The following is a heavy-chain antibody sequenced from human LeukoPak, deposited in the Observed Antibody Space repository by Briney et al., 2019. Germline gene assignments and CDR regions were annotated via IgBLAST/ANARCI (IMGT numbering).Heavy chain of an antibody. J-gene: IGHJ3*02. CDR3: ASGYCGGACQLGGVDM. CDR1: GGTVSSYC. D-gene: IGHD2-21*02. CDR2: IYYSGST. Sequence: SETLSLTCTVSGGTVSSYCWSWIRQPPGKGLEWIGSIYYSGSTYYNPSLKSRVTISLDTSGNQFSLKLSSVTAADTAVYYCASGYCGGACQLGGVDMWGQGTMVTVSS. V-gene: IGHV4-59*02.